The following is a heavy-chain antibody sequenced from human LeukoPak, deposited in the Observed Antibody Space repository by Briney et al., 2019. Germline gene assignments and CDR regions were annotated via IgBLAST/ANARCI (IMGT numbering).Heavy chain of an antibody. J-gene: IGHJ4*02. CDR1: GFTFSGYS. D-gene: IGHD6-19*01. V-gene: IGHV3-48*02. CDR2: ISSSSSSI. Sequence: GGSLRLSCAVSGFTFSGYSMNWVRQAPGKGLEWVSYISSSSSSIYYADSVKGRFTISRDNAKNSLYLQMNRLRDEDTAVYYCAKDPASAVAGHFDYWGQGTLVTVSS. CDR3: AKDPASAVAGHFDY.